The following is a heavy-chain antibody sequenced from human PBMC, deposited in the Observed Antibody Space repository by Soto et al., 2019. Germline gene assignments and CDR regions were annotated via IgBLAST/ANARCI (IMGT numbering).Heavy chain of an antibody. V-gene: IGHV1-69*06. CDR1: GGTFSSYA. CDR2: IIPIFGTA. D-gene: IGHD3-22*01. J-gene: IGHJ4*02. Sequence: GASVKVSCKGSGGTFSSYAISWVRPAPGQGLEWMGGIIPIFGTANYAQKFQGRVTITADKSTSTAYMELSSLRSEDTAVYYCARDLGRVDSRGREDYWGQGTLGTVS. CDR3: ARDLGRVDSRGREDY.